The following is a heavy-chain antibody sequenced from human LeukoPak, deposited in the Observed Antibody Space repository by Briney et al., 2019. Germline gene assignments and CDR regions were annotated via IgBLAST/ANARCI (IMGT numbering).Heavy chain of an antibody. V-gene: IGHV4-34*01. D-gene: IGHD3-10*01. CDR1: GGSFSGYY. Sequence: SETLSLTCAVYGGSFSGYYWSWIRQPPGKGLEWIGEINHSGSTNYNPSLKSRVTISVDTSKNQFSLKLSSVTAADTAVYYCATYYYGSGSYYNENWFDPWGQGTLVTVSS. CDR2: INHSGST. J-gene: IGHJ5*02. CDR3: ATYYYGSGSYYNENWFDP.